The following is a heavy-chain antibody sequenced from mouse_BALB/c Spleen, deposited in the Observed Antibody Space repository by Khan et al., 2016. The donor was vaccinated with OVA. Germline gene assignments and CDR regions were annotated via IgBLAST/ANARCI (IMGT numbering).Heavy chain of an antibody. CDR2: PYPATGST. V-gene: IGHV1S132*01. Sequence: QVQLQQPGAELVRPGASVKLSCKTSGYIFTTYWIHWVKQRSGQGLEWFARPYPATGSTYYNEKFQRKATLTVDKSSSTAYMHLRSPKSADSAVYYGARCEDEGSTAVDYWGQGTTVTVSS. J-gene: IGHJ4*01. CDR1: GYIFTTYW. CDR3: ARCEDEGSTAVDY.